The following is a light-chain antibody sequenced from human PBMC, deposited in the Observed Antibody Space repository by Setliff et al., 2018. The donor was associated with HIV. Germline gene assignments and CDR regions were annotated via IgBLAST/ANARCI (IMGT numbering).Light chain of an antibody. V-gene: IGLV2-11*01. Sequence: QSALTQPRSVSGSPGQSVTISCTGTTSDVGGYNFVSWYQHHPGKAPKLMIYDVIKRPSGVPDRFSGSKSGNTASLTISGLQAEDEADYYCSSYAGSNSYVFGTGTKV. J-gene: IGLJ1*01. CDR2: DVI. CDR3: SSYAGSNSYV. CDR1: TSDVGGYNF.